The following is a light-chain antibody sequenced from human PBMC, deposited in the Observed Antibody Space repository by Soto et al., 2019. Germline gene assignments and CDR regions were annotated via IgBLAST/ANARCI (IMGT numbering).Light chain of an antibody. Sequence: NFMLTQPHSVSESPGKTVTISCTRSSGSIASNYVQWYQQRPGSAPTPVIYEDNERPSGVPDRCSGSIDSSSNSASLTISGLKTDEEADYYCPSYHSGNVVFGGGTKVTVL. CDR1: SGSIASNY. J-gene: IGLJ2*01. V-gene: IGLV6-57*04. CDR3: PSYHSGNVV. CDR2: EDN.